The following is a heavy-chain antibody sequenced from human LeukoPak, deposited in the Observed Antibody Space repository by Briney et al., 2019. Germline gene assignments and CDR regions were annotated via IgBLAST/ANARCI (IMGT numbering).Heavy chain of an antibody. CDR2: ISYDGSNK. J-gene: IGHJ3*02. CDR1: GFTFSSYA. Sequence: PGGSLRLSCAASGFTFSSYAMHWVRQAPGKGLEWVAVISYDGSNKYYAGSVKGRFTISRDNSKNTLYLQMNSLRAEDTAVYYCARDAPQLYPSSIAVYGIDAFDIWGQGTMVTVSS. V-gene: IGHV3-30*14. CDR3: ARDAPQLYPSSIAVYGIDAFDI. D-gene: IGHD6-19*01.